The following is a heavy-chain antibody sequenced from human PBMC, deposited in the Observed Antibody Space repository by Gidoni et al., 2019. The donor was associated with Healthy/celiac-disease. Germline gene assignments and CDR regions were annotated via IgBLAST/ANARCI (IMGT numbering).Heavy chain of an antibody. CDR2: IWYDGSNK. Sequence: QVQLVESGGGVVQPGRSLRLSCAASGFTFSSYGMHWVRQAPGKGLEWVAVIWYDGSNKYYADSVKGRFTISRDNSKNTLYLQMNSLRAEDTAVYYCARDPSRDGYNPLYYFDYWGQGTLVTVSS. CDR1: GFTFSSYG. D-gene: IGHD5-12*01. CDR3: ARDPSRDGYNPLYYFDY. J-gene: IGHJ4*02. V-gene: IGHV3-33*01.